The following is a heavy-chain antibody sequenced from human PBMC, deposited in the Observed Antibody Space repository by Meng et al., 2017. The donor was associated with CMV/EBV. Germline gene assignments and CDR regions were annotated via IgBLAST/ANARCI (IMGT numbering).Heavy chain of an antibody. V-gene: IGHV3-21*01. J-gene: IGHJ4*02. D-gene: IGHD1-26*01. CDR1: GFTFSSYS. Sequence: GGSLRLSCAASGFTFSSYSMNWVRQAPGKGLEWVSSISSSSSYIYYADSVKGRFTTFRDNAKNSLYLQMNSLRAEDTAVYYCARGTNKGWELLYYYDYWGQGTLVTVSS. CDR2: ISSSSSYI. CDR3: ARGTNKGWELLYYYDY.